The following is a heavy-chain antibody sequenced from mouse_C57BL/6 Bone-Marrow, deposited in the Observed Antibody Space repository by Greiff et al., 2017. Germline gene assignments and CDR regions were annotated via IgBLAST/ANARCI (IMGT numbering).Heavy chain of an antibody. J-gene: IGHJ2*01. CDR1: GFTFSDYG. CDR3: ARQDYDYDDGAYYCDY. CDR2: ISSGSSTI. V-gene: IGHV5-17*01. D-gene: IGHD2-4*01. Sequence: DVKFVESGGGLVKPGGSLKLSCAASGFTFSDYGMHWVRQAPEKGLEWVAYISSGSSTIYYAATVKGRFTISRDNAKNTLFLQMTRLRSEDKAMYYCARQDYDYDDGAYYCDYWGQGTTLTVSS.